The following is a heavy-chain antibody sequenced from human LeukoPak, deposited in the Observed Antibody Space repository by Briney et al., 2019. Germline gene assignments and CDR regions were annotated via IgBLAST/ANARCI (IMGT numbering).Heavy chain of an antibody. Sequence: GASVKVSCEASGYTFTSYYMHWVRQAPGQGLEWMGIINPSGGSTSYAQKFQGRVTMTRDTSTSTAYMELSSLRSEDTAVYYCASSGITGFGWYFDLWGRGTLVTVSS. CDR2: INPSGGST. D-gene: IGHD1-20*01. CDR1: GYTFTSYY. V-gene: IGHV1-46*01. CDR3: ASSGITGFGWYFDL. J-gene: IGHJ2*01.